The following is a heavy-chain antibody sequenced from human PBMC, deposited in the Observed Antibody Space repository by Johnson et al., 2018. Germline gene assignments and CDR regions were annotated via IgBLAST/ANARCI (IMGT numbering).Heavy chain of an antibody. CDR3: ERGFRDRRGNEYVQH. D-gene: IGHD2-15*01. Sequence: QVQLVQSGAEVKKPGASVKVSCKASGYTFASYDINWVRQATRQGLEWMGWMNPNSGNTGYAQKFQGRVTMTRNTSIGTADLELSSRRPDDTAVDYCERGFRDRRGNEYVQHWGQGTVITVSA. CDR2: MNPNSGNT. CDR1: GYTFASYD. J-gene: IGHJ1*01. V-gene: IGHV1-8*01.